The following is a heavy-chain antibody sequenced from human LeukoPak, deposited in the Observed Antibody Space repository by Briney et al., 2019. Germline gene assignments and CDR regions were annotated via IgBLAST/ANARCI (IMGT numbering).Heavy chain of an antibody. CDR2: INAGNGNT. D-gene: IGHD6-13*01. CDR1: GYTFTSYA. CDR3: ARRGIAAHKNYMDV. V-gene: IGHV1-3*01. Sequence: ASVKVSCKAPGYTFTSYAMHWVRQAPGQRLEWMGWINAGNGNTKYSQKFQGRVTITRDTSASTAYMELSSLRSEDTAVYYCARRGIAAHKNYMDVWGKGTTVTVSS. J-gene: IGHJ6*03.